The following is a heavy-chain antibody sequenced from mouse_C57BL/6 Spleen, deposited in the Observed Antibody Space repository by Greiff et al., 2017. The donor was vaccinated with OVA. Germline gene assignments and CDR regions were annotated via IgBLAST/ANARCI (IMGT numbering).Heavy chain of an antibody. CDR1: GYTFTDYE. CDR2: IDPETGGT. V-gene: IGHV1-15*01. CDR3: TRGGSIYPYWYFDV. D-gene: IGHD1-1*01. J-gene: IGHJ1*03. Sequence: QVQLQQSGAELVRPGASVTLSCKASGYTFTDYEMHWVKQTPVHGLEWIGAIDPETGGTAYNQKFKGKAILTADKSSSTAYMELRSLTSEDSAVYYCTRGGSIYPYWYFDVWGTGTTVTVSS.